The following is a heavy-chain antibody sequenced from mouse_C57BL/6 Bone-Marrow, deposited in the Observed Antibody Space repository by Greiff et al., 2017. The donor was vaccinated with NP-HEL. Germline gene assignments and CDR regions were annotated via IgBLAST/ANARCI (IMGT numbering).Heavy chain of an antibody. CDR3: ARDRIYYDYDGGAWFAY. CDR2: ISDGGSYT. Sequence: EVKLVESGGGLVKPGGSLKLSCAASGFTFSSYAMSWVRQTPEKRLEWVATISDGGSYTYYPDNVKGRFTISRDNAKNNLYLQMSHLKSEDTAMYYCARDRIYYDYDGGAWFAYWGQGTLVTVSA. V-gene: IGHV5-4*01. D-gene: IGHD2-4*01. CDR1: GFTFSSYA. J-gene: IGHJ3*01.